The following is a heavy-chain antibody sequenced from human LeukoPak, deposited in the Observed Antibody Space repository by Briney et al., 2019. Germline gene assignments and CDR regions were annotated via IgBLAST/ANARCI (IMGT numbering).Heavy chain of an antibody. D-gene: IGHD5-12*01. CDR2: IIPIFGTA. Sequence: SVKVSCKASGGAFSSYAISWVRQAPGQGLEWMGGIIPIFGTANYAQKFQGRVTITADESTSTAYMELSSLRSEGTAVYYCARGRGYDSNFVYYYYMDVWGKGTTVTVSS. J-gene: IGHJ6*03. CDR3: ARGRGYDSNFVYYYYMDV. V-gene: IGHV1-69*13. CDR1: GGAFSSYA.